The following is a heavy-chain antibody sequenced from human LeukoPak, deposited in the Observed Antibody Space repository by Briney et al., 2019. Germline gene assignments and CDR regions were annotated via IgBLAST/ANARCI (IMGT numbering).Heavy chain of an antibody. Sequence: SETLSLTCTVSGGSISTYYWSWTRQPPGKGLEWIGYIYYSGSTNYNPSLKSRVTISVDTSKNQFSLKLRSVTAADTAVYYCARHRGSGYSNFDYWGQGTLVTVAS. V-gene: IGHV4-59*08. CDR3: ARHRGSGYSNFDY. J-gene: IGHJ4*02. CDR2: IYYSGST. CDR1: GGSISTYY. D-gene: IGHD3-22*01.